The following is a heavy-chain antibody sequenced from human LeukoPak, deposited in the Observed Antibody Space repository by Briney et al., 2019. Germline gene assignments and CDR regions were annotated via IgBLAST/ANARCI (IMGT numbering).Heavy chain of an antibody. CDR2: IGGSGTDT. V-gene: IGHV3-23*01. CDR1: GFTFSSYA. Sequence: GGSLRLSCAASGFTFSSYAMSWVRQAPGKGLERVAVIGGSGTDTYYADSVRGRFTISRDTSKNTLYLQMNSLRAEDTAVYYCAKPSGDYDYFDYWGQGTLVTVSS. D-gene: IGHD4-17*01. J-gene: IGHJ4*02. CDR3: AKPSGDYDYFDY.